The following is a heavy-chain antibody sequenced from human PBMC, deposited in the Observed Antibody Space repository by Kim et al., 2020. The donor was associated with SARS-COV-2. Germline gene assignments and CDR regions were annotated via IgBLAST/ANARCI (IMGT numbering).Heavy chain of an antibody. D-gene: IGHD5-18*01. Sequence: GGSLRLSCAASGFTFSTFAMHWVRQAPGKGLEWVAVISYDGSNKYNADSVKGRFTISRDNSKNTMYLQMNSLRAEDTAVYYCAREAKRGYSYGWTYYYYGMDVWGQGTTVTVSS. CDR1: GFTFSTFA. CDR3: AREAKRGYSYGWTYYYYGMDV. V-gene: IGHV3-30*04. J-gene: IGHJ6*02. CDR2: ISYDGSNK.